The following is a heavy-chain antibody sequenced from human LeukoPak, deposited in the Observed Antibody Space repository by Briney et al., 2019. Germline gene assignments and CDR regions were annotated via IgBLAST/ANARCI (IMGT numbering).Heavy chain of an antibody. V-gene: IGHV3-33*01. D-gene: IGHD6-13*01. J-gene: IGHJ5*02. Sequence: GGSLTLSCAASGFTFSSFGLHWVGHAPGKGLEWVAVIWYDASNKYYADSVKGRFTISRDNSKNTLFLQMNSLRDDDTAVYYCVRGVGVSRFNYFDPWGQGTLVIVSS. CDR1: GFTFSSFG. CDR2: IWYDASNK. CDR3: VRGVGVSRFNYFDP.